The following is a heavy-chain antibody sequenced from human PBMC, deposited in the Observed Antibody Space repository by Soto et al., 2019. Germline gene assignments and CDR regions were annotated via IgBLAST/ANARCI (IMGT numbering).Heavy chain of an antibody. CDR1: GGSISSGGYS. V-gene: IGHV4-30-2*01. D-gene: IGHD3-10*01. J-gene: IGHJ4*02. CDR2: IYHSGST. Sequence: SETLSLTCAVSGGSISSGGYSWSWIRQPPGKGLEWIGYIYHSGSTYYNPSLKSRVTISVDRSKNQFSLKLSSVTAADTAVYYCARGPLRGVSTDWGQGTLVTVYS. CDR3: ARGPLRGVSTD.